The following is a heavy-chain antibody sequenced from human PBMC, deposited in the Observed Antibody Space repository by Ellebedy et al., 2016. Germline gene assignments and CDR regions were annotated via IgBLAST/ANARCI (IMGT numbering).Heavy chain of an antibody. J-gene: IGHJ6*02. Sequence: GESLKISCTASGFTFGDYAMSWFRQAPGKGLEWVGFIRSKAYGGTTEYAASVKGRFTISRDDSKSIAYLQMNSLKTEDTAVYYCTRDGVSVRGDPYYYGMDVWGQGTTVTVSS. CDR2: IRSKAYGGTT. V-gene: IGHV3-49*03. CDR3: TRDGVSVRGDPYYYGMDV. CDR1: GFTFGDYA. D-gene: IGHD3-10*02.